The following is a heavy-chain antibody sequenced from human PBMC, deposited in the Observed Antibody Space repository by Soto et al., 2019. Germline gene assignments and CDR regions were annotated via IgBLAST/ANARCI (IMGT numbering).Heavy chain of an antibody. CDR3: ASSPESRYYYGMDV. CDR1: GYTFTGYY. J-gene: IGHJ6*02. Sequence: ASVKVSCKASGYTFTGYYMHWVRQAPGQGLEWMGGINPNSGGTNYAQKFQGRVTMTRDTSISTAYMELSRLRSDDTAVYYCASSPESRYYYGMDVWGQGTTVTV. V-gene: IGHV1-2*02. CDR2: INPNSGGT.